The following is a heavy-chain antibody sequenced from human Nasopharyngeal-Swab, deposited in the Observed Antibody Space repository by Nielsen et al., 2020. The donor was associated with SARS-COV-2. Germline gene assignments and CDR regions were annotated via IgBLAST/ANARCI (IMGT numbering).Heavy chain of an antibody. D-gene: IGHD5-18*01. Sequence: GSLRLSCALYGGSFSGYYWSWIRQPPGKGLEWIGEINHSGSTNYNPSLKSRVTISVDTSKNQFSLKLSSVTAADTAVYYCARGRGYSYGWGYWGQGTLVTVSS. J-gene: IGHJ4*02. V-gene: IGHV4-34*01. CDR1: GGSFSGYY. CDR2: INHSGST. CDR3: ARGRGYSYGWGY.